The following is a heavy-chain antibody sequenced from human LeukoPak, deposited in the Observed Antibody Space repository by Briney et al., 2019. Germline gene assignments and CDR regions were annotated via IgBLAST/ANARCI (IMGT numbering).Heavy chain of an antibody. Sequence: GGSLRLSCAASGFTFSNYWVHWVRQAPGKGLEWVGHIKSKSDGGTADYAAPVKGRFTISRDDLKNTLYLQLSSLKTEDTAVYYCAKVATTGNRPDYWGQGALVTVSS. J-gene: IGHJ4*02. D-gene: IGHD4-23*01. V-gene: IGHV3-15*01. CDR2: IKSKSDGGTA. CDR3: AKVATTGNRPDY. CDR1: GFTFSNYW.